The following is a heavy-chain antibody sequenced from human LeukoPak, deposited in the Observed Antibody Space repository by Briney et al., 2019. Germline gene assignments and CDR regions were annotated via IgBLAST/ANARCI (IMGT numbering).Heavy chain of an antibody. CDR2: IYSGGST. CDR3: AMEAGGIAARY. CDR1: GFAVSSNY. D-gene: IGHD6-6*01. V-gene: IGHV3-53*01. J-gene: IGHJ4*02. Sequence: PGGSLRLSCAASGFAVSSNYMSWVRQAPGKGLEWVSVIYSGGSTYYADSVKGRFTISRDNSKNTLYLQMNSLRAEDTAVYYCAMEAGGIAARYWGQGTLVTVSS.